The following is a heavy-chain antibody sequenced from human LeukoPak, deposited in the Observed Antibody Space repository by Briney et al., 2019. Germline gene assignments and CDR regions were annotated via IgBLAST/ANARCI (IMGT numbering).Heavy chain of an antibody. V-gene: IGHV4-59*12. J-gene: IGHJ5*02. CDR2: IHNSATT. CDR1: GGSLSSYI. D-gene: IGHD4-17*01. Sequence: SETVSLTCTVSGGSLSSYIWSWIRQPPGKGLEWIGYIHNSATTNCNPSLKSRVTISLDTAKNQFSLKLTAVTAADTAVYFCARSRGGFGDYGSWFDPWGQGTLVTVSS. CDR3: ARSRGGFGDYGSWFDP.